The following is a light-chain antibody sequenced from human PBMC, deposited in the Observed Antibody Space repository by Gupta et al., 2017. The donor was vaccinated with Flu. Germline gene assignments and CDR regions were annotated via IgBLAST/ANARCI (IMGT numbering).Light chain of an antibody. J-gene: IGKJ4*01. CDR2: ETS. CDR3: QHRNRSPIT. CDR1: QGVSSH. V-gene: IGKV1-9*01. Sequence: DILLTQSPSFLSASVGDRVTITCRASQGVSSHLSWYQQKPGKAPKLLIFETSTLQSGVPSRFSGSGSGTEFTLTISSLQPEDFAAYYCQHRNRSPITFGRGTKVEI.